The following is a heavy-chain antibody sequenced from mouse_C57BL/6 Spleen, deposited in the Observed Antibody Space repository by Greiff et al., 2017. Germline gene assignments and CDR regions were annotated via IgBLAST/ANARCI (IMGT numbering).Heavy chain of an antibody. J-gene: IGHJ4*01. V-gene: IGHV1-81*01. CDR1: GYTFTSYG. D-gene: IGHD1-1*02. Sequence: QVQLKQSGAELARPGASVKLSCKASGYTFTSYGISWVKQRTGQGLEWIGEIYPRSGNTYYNEKFKGKATLTADKSSSTAYMELRSLTSEDSAVYFCAKLWPYYPMDYWGQGTSVTVSS. CDR2: IYPRSGNT. CDR3: AKLWPYYPMDY.